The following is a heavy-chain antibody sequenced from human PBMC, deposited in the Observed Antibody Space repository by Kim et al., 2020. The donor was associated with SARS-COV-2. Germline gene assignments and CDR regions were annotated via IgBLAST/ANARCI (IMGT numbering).Heavy chain of an antibody. CDR1: GGSFSGYY. CDR2: INQSGST. J-gene: IGHJ3*02. D-gene: IGHD6-13*01. V-gene: IGHV4-34*01. Sequence: SETLSLTCAVYGGSFSGYYWSWIRQPPGKGLEWIGEINQSGSTNYNPSLKSRVTISVDTSKNQFSLKLSSVTAADTAVYYCARVRTQEQLVYPDAFDIWGQGTMVTVSS. CDR3: ARVRTQEQLVYPDAFDI.